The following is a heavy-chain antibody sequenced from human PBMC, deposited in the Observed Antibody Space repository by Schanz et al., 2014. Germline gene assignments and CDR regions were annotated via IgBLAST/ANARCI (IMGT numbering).Heavy chain of an antibody. V-gene: IGHV3-NL1*01. D-gene: IGHD2-21*01. CDR3: AKGQGAVINNWYFDL. J-gene: IGHJ2*01. Sequence: QVQLVESGGGVVQPGKSLRLSCAASGFAFSDYGMHWVRQAPGKGLEWVSTISGGGGGYRPYADSVKGRFTISRDNSINTLSLQMNSLSADDTAGYYCAKGQGAVINNWYFDLWGRGTLVTVSS. CDR1: GFAFSDYG. CDR2: ISGGGGGYR.